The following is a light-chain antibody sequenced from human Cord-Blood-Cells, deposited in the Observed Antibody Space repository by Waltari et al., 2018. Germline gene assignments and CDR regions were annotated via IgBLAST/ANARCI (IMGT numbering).Light chain of an antibody. Sequence: SYELTQPPSVSVSPGQTASITCSGDKLGGDYACWYQQKPGQSPVLVIYQDSERPSGIPERFSGSNSGNTATLTISGTQAMDEGDYYCQAWDSSTVVFGGGTKLTVL. CDR2: QDS. CDR1: KLGGDY. J-gene: IGLJ2*01. V-gene: IGLV3-1*01. CDR3: QAWDSSTVV.